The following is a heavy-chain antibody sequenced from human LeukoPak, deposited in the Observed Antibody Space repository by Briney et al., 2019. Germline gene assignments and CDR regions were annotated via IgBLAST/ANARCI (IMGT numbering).Heavy chain of an antibody. CDR2: SSKTIGRV. CDR1: GFDFSSYS. J-gene: IGHJ4*02. CDR3: VRDPDALDH. V-gene: IGHV3-48*02. Sequence: GGSLRLSCAASGFDFSSYSMNWVRQAPGKGLEWIAYSSKTIGRVYYTDSVKGRFTISRDNARASLFLQMNSLTDEDTDVYYCVRDPDALDHWGQGILVTVSS.